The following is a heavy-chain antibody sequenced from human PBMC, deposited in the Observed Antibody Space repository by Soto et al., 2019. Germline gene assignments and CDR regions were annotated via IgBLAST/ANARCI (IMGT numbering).Heavy chain of an antibody. V-gene: IGHV4-59*01. CDR2: IHNSGNT. Sequence: QVQLQESGPGLVKPSETLSLTCTVPGGSISNYYWTWIRQFPGKRLEWIAHIHNSGNTNSNPSLKRRVTISLDTSKNQISLRLTSVTAADTAMYYCARLQYTVVTPIDMWGQGTMVTVSS. CDR1: GGSISNYY. D-gene: IGHD4-17*01. J-gene: IGHJ3*02. CDR3: ARLQYTVVTPIDM.